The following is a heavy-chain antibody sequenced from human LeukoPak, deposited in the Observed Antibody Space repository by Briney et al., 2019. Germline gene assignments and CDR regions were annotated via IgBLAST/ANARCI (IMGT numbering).Heavy chain of an antibody. V-gene: IGHV4-30-2*01. CDR2: IYHSGST. CDR3: AREPFWSGYHYFDY. D-gene: IGHD3-3*01. J-gene: IGHJ4*02. Sequence: PSQTLSLTCTVSGGSISSGGYYWSWIRQPPGKGLEWIGYIYHSGSTYYNPSLKSRVTISVDRSKNQFSLKLSSVTAADTAVYYCAREPFWSGYHYFDYWGQGTLVTVSS. CDR1: GGSISSGGYY.